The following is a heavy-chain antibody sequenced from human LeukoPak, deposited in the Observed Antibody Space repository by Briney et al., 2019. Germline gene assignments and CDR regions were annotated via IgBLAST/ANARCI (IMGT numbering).Heavy chain of an antibody. CDR2: IYPGDSDT. J-gene: IGHJ4*02. CDR3: ARRSETATIVDY. V-gene: IGHV5-51*01. CDR1: GYSFTIYW. Sequence: GKSLNIPSKGSGYSFTIYWIGWVRQIPGKDPGWMGIIYPGDSDTRYSPSFQGQVTISADKSISTAYLQWSSLKASDTAMYYWARRSETATIVDYWGQGTLVTVSS. D-gene: IGHD5-24*01.